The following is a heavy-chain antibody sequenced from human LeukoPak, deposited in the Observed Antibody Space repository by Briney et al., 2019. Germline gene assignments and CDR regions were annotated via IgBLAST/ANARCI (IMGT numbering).Heavy chain of an antibody. D-gene: IGHD2-15*01. CDR1: GYTFSDYY. Sequence: ASVKVSCKASGYTFSDYYMHWVRQAPGQGLEWMGWINPNTGGTNYAQNFQGRVTMTRDTSISTAYMELSRVRSDDTAVYYCARGGGIEAFLVRRSGAAGNWFDPWGQGTLVTVSS. V-gene: IGHV1-2*02. CDR2: INPNTGGT. CDR3: ARGGGIEAFLVRRSGAAGNWFDP. J-gene: IGHJ5*02.